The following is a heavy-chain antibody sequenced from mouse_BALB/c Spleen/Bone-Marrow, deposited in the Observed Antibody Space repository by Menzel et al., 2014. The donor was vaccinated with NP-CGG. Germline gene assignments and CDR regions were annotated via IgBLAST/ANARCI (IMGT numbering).Heavy chain of an antibody. J-gene: IGHJ2*01. V-gene: IGHV1-69*02. CDR1: GYTFTSYW. CDR3: TRSEYYFDY. CDR2: IYPSDSYT. Sequence: VHLVESGAELVRPGASVKLSSKASGYTFTSYWINWVKQRPGQGLEWIGNIYPSDSYTNYNQKFKDKATLTVDKSPSTAYMQLSSPTSEDSAVYYCTRSEYYFDYWGQGTTLTVSS.